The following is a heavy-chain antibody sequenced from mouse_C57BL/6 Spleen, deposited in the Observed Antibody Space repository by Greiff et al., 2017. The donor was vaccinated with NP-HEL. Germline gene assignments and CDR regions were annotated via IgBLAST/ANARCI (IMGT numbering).Heavy chain of an antibody. D-gene: IGHD3-1*01. Sequence: VQLQQPGAELVKPGASVKLSCKASGYTFTSYWMHWVKQRPGQGLEWIGMIHPNSGSTNYNEKFKSKATLTVDKSSSTAYMQLRSLTSEDSAVYYCATIGVSPCPFEDWGKGTTLTVSS. CDR1: GYTFTSYW. V-gene: IGHV1-64*01. CDR3: ATIGVSPCPFED. J-gene: IGHJ2*01. CDR2: IHPNSGST.